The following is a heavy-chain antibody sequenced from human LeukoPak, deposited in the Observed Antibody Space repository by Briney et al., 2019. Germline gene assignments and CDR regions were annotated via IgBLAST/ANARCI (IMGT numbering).Heavy chain of an antibody. J-gene: IGHJ4*02. D-gene: IGHD2-15*01. CDR1: GYSFTSYW. V-gene: IGHV5-51*01. CDR3: ARLAGYCSGGSCYSPFDY. Sequence: GESLKISCKGSGYSFTSYWIGWVRQMPGKGLEWMGIIYPDDSDTRYSPSFQGQVTTSADKSISTAYLQWSSLKASDTAMYYCARLAGYCSGGSCYSPFDYWGQGTLVTVSS. CDR2: IYPDDSDT.